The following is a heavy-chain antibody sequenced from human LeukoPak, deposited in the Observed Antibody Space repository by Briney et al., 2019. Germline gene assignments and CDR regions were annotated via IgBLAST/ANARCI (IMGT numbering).Heavy chain of an antibody. Sequence: GGSLRLSCTASGFTFGDYAMSWFRQAPGKGLEWVGFIRSKAYGGTTEYAASVKGRFTISRDDSKSIAYLRMNSLKTEDTAVYYCTRDLRYFDWLSLNYYYGMDVWGQGTTVTVSS. D-gene: IGHD3-9*01. V-gene: IGHV3-49*03. CDR1: GFTFGDYA. CDR3: TRDLRYFDWLSLNYYYGMDV. CDR2: IRSKAYGGTT. J-gene: IGHJ6*02.